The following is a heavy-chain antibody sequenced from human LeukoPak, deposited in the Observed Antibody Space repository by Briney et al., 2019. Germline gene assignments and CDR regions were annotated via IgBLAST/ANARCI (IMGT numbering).Heavy chain of an antibody. CDR1: GFTFSSYA. D-gene: IGHD6-13*01. CDR3: ARGIADDY. Sequence: GSLRLSCAASGFTFSSYAMHWVRQPPGKGLEWIGEINHSGSTNYNPSLKSRVTISVDTSKNQFSLKLSSVTAADTAVYYCARGIADDYWGQGTLVTVSS. J-gene: IGHJ4*02. V-gene: IGHV4-34*01. CDR2: INHSGST.